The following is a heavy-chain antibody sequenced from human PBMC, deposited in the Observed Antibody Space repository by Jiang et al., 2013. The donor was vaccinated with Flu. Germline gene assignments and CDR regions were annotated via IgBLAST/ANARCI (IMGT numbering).Heavy chain of an antibody. CDR2: INPNSGGT. V-gene: IGHV1-2*02. Sequence: GAEVKKPGASVKVSCKASGYTFTDNYMHWVRQAPGQGLEWMGWINPNSGGTKYAQKFQGRVTMTRDTSISTAYMELSGLRSDDTAVYYCAIVGYCTKGVDYWGQGTLVTVSS. CDR3: AIVGYCTKGVDY. D-gene: IGHD2-8*01. J-gene: IGHJ4*02. CDR1: GYTFTDNY.